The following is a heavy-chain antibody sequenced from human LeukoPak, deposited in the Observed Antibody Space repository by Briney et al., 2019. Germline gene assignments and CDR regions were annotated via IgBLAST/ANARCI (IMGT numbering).Heavy chain of an antibody. CDR3: AGGLKGVLSGVVIY. J-gene: IGHJ4*02. V-gene: IGHV1-2*06. CDR1: GYTFTGDY. CDR2: INPNSGGT. D-gene: IGHD3-3*01. Sequence: ASVKVSCKASGYTFTGDYMHWVRQAPGQGLEWMGRINPNSGGTNYAQKFQGRVTMTRDTSISTAYMELSRLRSDDTAVYYCAGGLKGVLSGVVIYWGQGTLVTVSP.